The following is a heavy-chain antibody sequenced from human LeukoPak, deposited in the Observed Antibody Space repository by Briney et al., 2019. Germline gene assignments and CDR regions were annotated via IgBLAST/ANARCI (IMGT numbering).Heavy chain of an antibody. D-gene: IGHD3-10*01. V-gene: IGHV3-7*01. J-gene: IGHJ4*02. CDR2: IKQDGSEK. CDR3: ARDLFGSGSYCDY. Sequence: GGSLRLSCAASGFTFRSYWMSWVRQAPGKGLEWVANIKQDGSEKYYVDSVKGRFTISRDNAKNSLYLQMNSLRAEDTAVYYCARDLFGSGSYCDYWGQGTLVTVSS. CDR1: GFTFRSYW.